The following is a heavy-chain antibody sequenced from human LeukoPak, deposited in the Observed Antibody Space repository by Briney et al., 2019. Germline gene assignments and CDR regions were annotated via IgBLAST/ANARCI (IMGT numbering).Heavy chain of an antibody. V-gene: IGHV4-34*01. CDR1: GGSFSGYY. CDR2: INHSGST. J-gene: IGHJ4*02. CDR3: ARAERSPPVPAATYYFDY. Sequence: SETLSLTCAVYGGSFSGYYWSWIRQPPGKGLEWIGEINHSGSTNYNPSLKSRVTISVDTSKNQFSLKLSSVTAADTAVYYCARAERSPPVPAATYYFDYWGQGTLVTVSS. D-gene: IGHD2-2*01.